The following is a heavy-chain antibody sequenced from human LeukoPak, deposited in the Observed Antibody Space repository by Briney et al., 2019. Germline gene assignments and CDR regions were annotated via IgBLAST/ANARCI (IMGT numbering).Heavy chain of an antibody. Sequence: SETLSLTCAVSGYSISSGNHWGCIRQPPEKGLGGIGSIHYSGSTNYNPSLKSRVTISIDTSKNHFSLKLSSVTAADTAVYYCASVGGYQNGNFDYWGRGALVTASS. CDR2: IHYSGST. J-gene: IGHJ4*02. CDR1: GYSISSGNH. V-gene: IGHV4-38-2*01. D-gene: IGHD1-26*01. CDR3: ASVGGYQNGNFDY.